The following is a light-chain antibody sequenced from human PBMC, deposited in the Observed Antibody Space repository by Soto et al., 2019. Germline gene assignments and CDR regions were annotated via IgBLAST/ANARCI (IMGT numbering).Light chain of an antibody. J-gene: IGKJ5*01. CDR2: GAS. Sequence: EIVLTQSPGILSLSPGERATLSCRASQSVSNSYLAWYQQKPGQAPRLLIYGASSRAIGIPDRFSGSGSATEFTLTISRLEPEDFAVYFCQQYGSSPFTFGQGTRLEIE. CDR1: QSVSNSY. CDR3: QQYGSSPFT. V-gene: IGKV3-20*01.